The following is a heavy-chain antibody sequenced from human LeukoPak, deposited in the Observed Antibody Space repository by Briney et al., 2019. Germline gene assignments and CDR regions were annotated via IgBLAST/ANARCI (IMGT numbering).Heavy chain of an antibody. Sequence: KPGGSLRLSCAASGFTFSTYAVNWVRQAPGKGLEWVSSISSSSSYIYYADSVKGRFTISRDNAKNSLYLQMNSLRAEDTAVYYCARDSNWSGYKSWGQGTLVTVSS. D-gene: IGHD3-3*01. CDR3: ARDSNWSGYKS. CDR2: ISSSSSYI. CDR1: GFTFSTYA. J-gene: IGHJ5*02. V-gene: IGHV3-21*01.